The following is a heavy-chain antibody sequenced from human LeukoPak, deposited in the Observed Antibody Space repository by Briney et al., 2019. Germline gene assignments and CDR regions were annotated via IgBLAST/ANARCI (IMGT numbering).Heavy chain of an antibody. CDR3: ARLITVRDNWFDP. D-gene: IGHD3-10*01. J-gene: IGHJ5*02. CDR1: GFTFSSYW. V-gene: IGHV3-7*01. Sequence: GGSLRLSCAASGFTFSSYWMSWVRQAPGKGLEWVANIKQDGSEKYYVDSVKGRFTISRDNAKNSLYLQMNSLRAEDTAVYYYARLITVRDNWFDPWGQGTLVTVSS. CDR2: IKQDGSEK.